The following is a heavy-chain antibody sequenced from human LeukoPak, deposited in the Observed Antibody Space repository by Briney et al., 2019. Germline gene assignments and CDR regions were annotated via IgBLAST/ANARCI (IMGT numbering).Heavy chain of an antibody. Sequence: PGGSLRHSCAASGFTFSSYGMHWVRQTPGKGLECVAGISYEGNNKYYADSVKGRFTISRDDSKNTMYLQINSLRAEDTAVYYCAKDRNYVATLDYWGQGTLVTVSS. CDR2: ISYEGNNK. CDR1: GFTFSSYG. D-gene: IGHD3-10*02. CDR3: AKDRNYVATLDY. J-gene: IGHJ4*02. V-gene: IGHV3-30*18.